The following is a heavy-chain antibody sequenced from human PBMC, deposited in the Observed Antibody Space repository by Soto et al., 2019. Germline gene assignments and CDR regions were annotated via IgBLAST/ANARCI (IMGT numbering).Heavy chain of an antibody. CDR3: ARAVGDPLYYLDY. CDR1: SDSISSYY. Sequence: QVQLQESGPGLVRPSETLSLTCTVSSDSISSYYWIWIRQSPGKGLEWIWYTNYSGNTNYNPSLKSRVTISGDTSNNQFSLRLSSVTAADTAVYYCARAVGDPLYYLDYWGQGTLVTVSS. D-gene: IGHD6-19*01. CDR2: TNYSGNT. J-gene: IGHJ4*02. V-gene: IGHV4-59*08.